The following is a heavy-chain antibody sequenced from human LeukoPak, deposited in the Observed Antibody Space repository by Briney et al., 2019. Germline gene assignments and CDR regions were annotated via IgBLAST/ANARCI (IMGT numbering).Heavy chain of an antibody. CDR3: ARAAIAAARIYYYMDV. D-gene: IGHD6-13*01. J-gene: IGHJ6*03. Sequence: GGSLRLSCAASGFTVSSNYMSWVRQAPGKGLEWVSFISTSSSYIHNADSVKGRFTISRDNAENSLYLQMNSLRAEDTAVYYCARAAIAAARIYYYMDVWGKGTTVTVSS. CDR1: GFTVSSNY. V-gene: IGHV3-21*01. CDR2: ISTSSSYI.